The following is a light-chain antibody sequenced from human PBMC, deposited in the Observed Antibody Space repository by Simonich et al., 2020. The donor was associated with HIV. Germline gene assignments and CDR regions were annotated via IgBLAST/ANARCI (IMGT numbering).Light chain of an antibody. CDR1: QSVSSN. CDR3: QQRSNWPPFT. CDR2: GAS. V-gene: IGKV3-15*01. Sequence: EIVMTQSPATLSVSPGERATLSCRASQSVSSNLAWYQQKPGQAPRLLIYGASPRATGIPARFSGSGSGTEFTLTISSLEPEDFAVYYCQQRSNWPPFTFGGGTKVEIK. J-gene: IGKJ4*01.